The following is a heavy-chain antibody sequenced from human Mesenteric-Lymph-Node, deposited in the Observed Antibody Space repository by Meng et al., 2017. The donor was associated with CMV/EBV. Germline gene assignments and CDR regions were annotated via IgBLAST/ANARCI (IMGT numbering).Heavy chain of an antibody. CDR1: GLTFSSDY. CDR3: AGGSGFLIEY. D-gene: IGHD3-22*01. Sequence: GESLKISCTTSGLTFSSDYFSWVRQTPGQGLEWVANIKGDGSDKYYVDSVKGRFTISRDNAKNSLYLQMNSLRDEDTAVYYCAGGSGFLIEYWGQGTLVTVSS. J-gene: IGHJ4*02. CDR2: IKGDGSDK. V-gene: IGHV3-7*01.